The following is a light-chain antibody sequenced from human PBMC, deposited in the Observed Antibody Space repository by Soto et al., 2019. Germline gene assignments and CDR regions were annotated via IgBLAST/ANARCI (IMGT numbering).Light chain of an antibody. Sequence: QSVLAQPASVSGSPGQSITISCTGTSSDVGGYNYVSWYQQHPGKAPKLMIFDVSDRPSGVSSRFSGSKSGNTASLTISGLQAEDEAAYYCSSYTGSITYVFGTGTKVTV. V-gene: IGLV2-14*03. CDR1: SSDVGGYNY. CDR2: DVS. J-gene: IGLJ1*01. CDR3: SSYTGSITYV.